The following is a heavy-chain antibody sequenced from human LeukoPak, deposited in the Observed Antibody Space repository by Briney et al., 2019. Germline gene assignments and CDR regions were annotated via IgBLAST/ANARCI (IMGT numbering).Heavy chain of an antibody. CDR3: ARVGGHCTNGVCYDVGY. CDR2: ITSSSSYI. D-gene: IGHD2-8*01. CDR1: GFSFSSYT. Sequence: GGSLRLSCAASGFSFSSYTMNWVRQAPGKGLEWVSFITSSSSYIYYADSVKGRFTISRDNAKNSLYLQMSSLRAEDTAVYYCARVGGHCTNGVCYDVGYWGQGTLVTVSS. J-gene: IGHJ4*02. V-gene: IGHV3-21*01.